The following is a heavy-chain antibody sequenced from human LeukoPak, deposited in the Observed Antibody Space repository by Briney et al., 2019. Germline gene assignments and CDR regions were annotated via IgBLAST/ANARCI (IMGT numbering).Heavy chain of an antibody. J-gene: IGHJ4*02. V-gene: IGHV7-4-1*02. CDR3: AGGVGPYPDY. CDR1: GYTFTGYY. D-gene: IGHD3-16*01. CDR2: INTNTGNP. Sequence: ASVKVSCKASGYTFTGYYMHWVRQAPGQGLEWMGWINTNTGNPTYAQGFTGRFVFSLDTSASTAYLQISSLKAEDTAVYYCAGGVGPYPDYWGQGTLVTVSS.